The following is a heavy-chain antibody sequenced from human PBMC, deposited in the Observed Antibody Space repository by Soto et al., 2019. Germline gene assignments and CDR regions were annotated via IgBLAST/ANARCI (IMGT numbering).Heavy chain of an antibody. Sequence: SVTCTVADGSSSSSSDYRGRKHQPPGKGLEWIGSIYYSGSTYYNPSLKSRVTISVDTSKNQFSLKLSSVTAADTAVYYCARRLLQDIVVVASPWYMDVWGKRTTVTVSS. CDR1: DGSSSSSSDY. V-gene: IGHV4-39*01. J-gene: IGHJ6*03. CDR3: ARRLLQDIVVVASPWYMDV. CDR2: IYYSGST. D-gene: IGHD2-15*01.